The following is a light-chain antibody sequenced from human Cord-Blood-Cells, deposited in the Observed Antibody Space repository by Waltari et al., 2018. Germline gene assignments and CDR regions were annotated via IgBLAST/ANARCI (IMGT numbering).Light chain of an antibody. J-gene: IGLJ3*02. CDR3: CSYAGSFWV. CDR2: DVS. Sequence: ISCTGTSSDVGGYNYVSWYQQHPGKAPKLMIYDVSKRPSGVPDRFSGSKSGNTASLTISGLQAEDEADYYCCSYAGSFWVFGGGTKLTVL. V-gene: IGLV2-11*01. CDR1: SSDVGGYNY.